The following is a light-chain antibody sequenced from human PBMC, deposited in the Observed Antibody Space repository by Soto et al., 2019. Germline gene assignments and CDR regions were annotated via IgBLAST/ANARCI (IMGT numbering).Light chain of an antibody. CDR3: SSYRSGSTPYV. CDR2: EVN. CDR1: TSDVGAYNS. Sequence: QSALTQPASVSGSPGQSITISCTGTTSDVGAYNSVSWFQQQPGKAPKVIIYEVNNRPSGVSIRFSGSKFGNTASLTISGLQAEDEGDYYCSSYRSGSTPYVFGTGTKLTVL. V-gene: IGLV2-14*01. J-gene: IGLJ1*01.